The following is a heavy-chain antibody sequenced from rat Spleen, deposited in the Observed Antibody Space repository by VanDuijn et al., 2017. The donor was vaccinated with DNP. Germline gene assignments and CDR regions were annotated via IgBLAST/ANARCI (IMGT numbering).Heavy chain of an antibody. CDR2: IINSGGNT. CDR3: TRQLGLDY. CDR1: GFTLNTYW. Sequence: EVQLVESGGGPVQPGRSLKLSCVASGFTLNTYWMTWIRQAPGKGLEWIASIINSGGNTYYPDSVKGRFTISRDDAKNSLYLQMNSLRSEDTATYYCTRQLGLDYWGQGVMVTVSS. J-gene: IGHJ2*01. D-gene: IGHD5-1*01. V-gene: IGHV5-31*01.